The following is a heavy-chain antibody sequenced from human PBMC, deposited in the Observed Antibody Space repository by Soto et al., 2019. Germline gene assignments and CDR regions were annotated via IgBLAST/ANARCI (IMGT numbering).Heavy chain of an antibody. CDR2: IFYSGTA. J-gene: IGHJ4*02. Sequence: PSETLSLTCTVSGASIDSSAYYWAWIRQPPGKGLEWIGSIFYSGTAYYSPSLAGRVTMSVDTSKNQFSLSLNSVTAADTAVFYCARRRSGSPFDYWGQGSLVTVSS. V-gene: IGHV4-39*01. CDR3: ARRRSGSPFDY. D-gene: IGHD3-3*01. CDR1: GASIDSSAYY.